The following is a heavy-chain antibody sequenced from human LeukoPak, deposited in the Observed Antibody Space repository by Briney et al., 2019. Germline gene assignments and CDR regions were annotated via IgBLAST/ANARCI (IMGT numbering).Heavy chain of an antibody. D-gene: IGHD5-24*01. CDR3: ARYGMATIQFFDY. V-gene: IGHV4-59*01. CDR2: ISYSGST. J-gene: IGHJ4*02. Sequence: SETLSLTCTVSGGSISAYYWSWIRQPPGKGLEWIGYISYSGSTKYNPSLKSRVTISVDTSKSQFSLKLSSVTAADTAVYYCARYGMATIQFFDYWGQGTLFTVSS. CDR1: GGSISAYY.